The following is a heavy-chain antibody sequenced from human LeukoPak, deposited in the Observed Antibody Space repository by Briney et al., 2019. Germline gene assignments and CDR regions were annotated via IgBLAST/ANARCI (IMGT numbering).Heavy chain of an antibody. CDR1: GFTFSSRW. Sequence: GGSLRLSCSASGFTFSSRWMNWVRQAPGGGLEWVAIINTDGSEKHYVDSVKGRFTISRDNAKSSLYLQMNSLRVEDTAVYYCARSDRGPEYWGQGTLVTVSS. CDR3: ARSDRGPEY. J-gene: IGHJ4*02. V-gene: IGHV3-7*01. D-gene: IGHD6-25*01. CDR2: INTDGSEK.